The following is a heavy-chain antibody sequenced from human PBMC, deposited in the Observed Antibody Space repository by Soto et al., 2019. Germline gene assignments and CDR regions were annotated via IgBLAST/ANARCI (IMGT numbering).Heavy chain of an antibody. CDR1: GYTFTSYG. Sequence: GPVKVSCKASGYTFTSYGISWVRQAPGQGLEWMGWISAYNGNTNYAQKLQGRVTMTTDTSTSTAYMELRSLRSDDTAVYYCASYASGVSVTSLDYWGQGTLVTVSS. V-gene: IGHV1-18*01. D-gene: IGHD4-17*01. J-gene: IGHJ4*02. CDR2: ISAYNGNT. CDR3: ASYASGVSVTSLDY.